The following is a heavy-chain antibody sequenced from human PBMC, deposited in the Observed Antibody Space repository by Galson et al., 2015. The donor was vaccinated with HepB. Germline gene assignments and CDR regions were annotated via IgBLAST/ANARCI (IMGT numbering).Heavy chain of an antibody. CDR1: GYTFTSYY. Sequence: SVKVSCKASGYTFTSYYMHWVRQAPGQGLEWMGIINPSGGSTSYAQKFQGRVTMTRDTSTSTVYMELSSLRSEDTAVYYCARAAYCGGDCYSGWFDPWGQGTLVTVSS. V-gene: IGHV1-46*03. CDR2: INPSGGST. CDR3: ARAAYCGGDCYSGWFDP. J-gene: IGHJ5*02. D-gene: IGHD2-21*01.